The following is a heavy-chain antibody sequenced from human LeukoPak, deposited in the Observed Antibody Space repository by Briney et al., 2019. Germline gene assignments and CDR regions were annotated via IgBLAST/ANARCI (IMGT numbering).Heavy chain of an antibody. J-gene: IGHJ4*02. CDR1: GGSVTSGNYY. Sequence: SETLSLTCTVSGGSVTSGNYYWNWIRQPAGKGLEWIGRIYTNGGASYNPSLKSRVTISIDASKNQFSLKLSSVTAADTAVYYCAREPPGYWGRESWSPSPQ. V-gene: IGHV4-61*02. CDR3: AREPPGY. CDR2: IYTNGGA.